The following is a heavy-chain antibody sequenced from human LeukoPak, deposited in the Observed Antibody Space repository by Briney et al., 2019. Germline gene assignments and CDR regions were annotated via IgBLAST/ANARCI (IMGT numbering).Heavy chain of an antibody. J-gene: IGHJ6*02. CDR3: AKGGSGSYTYYYYGMDV. V-gene: IGHV3-53*01. CDR2: IYSGGST. Sequence: ETLSLTCTVSGASISSYYWSWIRQPPGKALEWVSVIYSGGSTYYADSVKGRFTISRDNSKNTLYLQMNSLRAEDTAVYYCAKGGSGSYTYYYYGMDVWGQGTTVTVSS. D-gene: IGHD3-10*01. CDR1: GASISSYY.